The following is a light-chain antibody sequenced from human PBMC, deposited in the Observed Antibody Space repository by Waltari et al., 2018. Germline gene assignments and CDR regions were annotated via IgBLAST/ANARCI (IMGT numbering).Light chain of an antibody. CDR3: SSYTSSSTYVG. CDR2: EVS. V-gene: IGLV2-14*01. Sequence: QSALTQPASVSGSPGQSITISCTGTSSDIDNYNYFSWYQQHPDKAPKLMIYEVSNRPAGVSNRFSGSKSGNTASLTISGLQAADEADYYCSSYTSSSTYVGFGGGTKLTVL. CDR1: SSDIDNYNY. J-gene: IGLJ2*01.